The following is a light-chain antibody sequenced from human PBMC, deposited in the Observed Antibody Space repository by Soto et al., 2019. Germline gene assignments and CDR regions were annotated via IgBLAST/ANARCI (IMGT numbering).Light chain of an antibody. V-gene: IGKV3-15*01. CDR2: DAS. J-gene: IGKJ4*01. CDR3: QQYNNWPPLT. Sequence: EIVLTQSPATLSVSPGERATLSCRASQSVSNNFAWYQQKPGQAPRLLIYDASTRATGIPARFSGSGSGTQFTLTISSLQSEDFALYYCQQYNNWPPLTFGGGTKVDIK. CDR1: QSVSNN.